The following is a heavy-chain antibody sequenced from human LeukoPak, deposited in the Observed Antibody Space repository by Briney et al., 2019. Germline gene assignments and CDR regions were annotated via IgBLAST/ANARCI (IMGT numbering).Heavy chain of an antibody. CDR2: IYSGGST. D-gene: IGHD3-9*01. CDR3: ASYDILTGYT. J-gene: IGHJ5*02. CDR1: GFPVNSNY. Sequence: PGGSLRLSCAASGFPVNSNYMSWVRQAPGKGLEWVSVIYSGGSTYYADSVKGRFTISRDNSKNTLYLQMNSLRAEDTAVYYCASYDILTGYTWGQGTLVTVSS. V-gene: IGHV3-53*01.